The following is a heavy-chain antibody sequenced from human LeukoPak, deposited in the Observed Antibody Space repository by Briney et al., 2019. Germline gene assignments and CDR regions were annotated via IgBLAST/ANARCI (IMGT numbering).Heavy chain of an antibody. Sequence: SETLSLTCAVYGGSFNAYYWNWMRQPPGKGLEWIGEIHHSGSTNYNPSLKSRATLSVDTSKSRFSLKLTSMIAADTAVYFCARALLSRRHSSTWYPLDSWGQGTLVTVSS. D-gene: IGHD6-13*01. V-gene: IGHV4-34*01. CDR2: IHHSGST. CDR1: GGSFNAYY. J-gene: IGHJ4*02. CDR3: ARALLSRRHSSTWYPLDS.